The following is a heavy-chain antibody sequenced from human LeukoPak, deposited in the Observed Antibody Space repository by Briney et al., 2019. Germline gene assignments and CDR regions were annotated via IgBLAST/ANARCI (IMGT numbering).Heavy chain of an antibody. J-gene: IGHJ4*02. D-gene: IGHD3-16*01. V-gene: IGHV3-23*01. Sequence: GGSLRLSCAGSGFTFSTYAMSWVRRTPGKGLEWVSAITSVGGTTYYADSVKGRFTISRDNSKNTLWLQMNNLRAEDTAIYSCAKVSVCFGCYFDYWGQGALVTVSS. CDR1: GFTFSTYA. CDR2: ITSVGGTT. CDR3: AKVSVCFGCYFDY.